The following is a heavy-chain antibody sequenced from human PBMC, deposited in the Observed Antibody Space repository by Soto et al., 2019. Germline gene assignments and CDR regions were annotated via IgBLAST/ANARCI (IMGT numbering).Heavy chain of an antibody. CDR1: GFTFSNYW. CDR2: IKEDGGER. J-gene: IGHJ4*01. CDR3: AREGSENEN. Sequence: EVQLVESGGGLVQPGGSLRLSCAASGFTFSNYWMTWVRQAPGKVLEWVANIKEDGGERNYVDSLKGRFTISRDNAKNSLYLQMNSLRAEDTAVYYCAREGSENENWGQGTLVTVSS. V-gene: IGHV3-7*05.